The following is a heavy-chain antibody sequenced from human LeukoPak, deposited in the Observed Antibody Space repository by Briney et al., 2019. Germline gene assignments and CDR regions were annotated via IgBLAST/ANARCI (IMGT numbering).Heavy chain of an antibody. D-gene: IGHD3-22*01. J-gene: IGHJ6*03. CDR3: ARDVYYYDSSGYYSYYYYYYMDV. CDR2: IYYSGST. CDR1: GGSISSSSYY. V-gene: IGHV4-39*07. Sequence: SETLSLTCTVSGGSISSSSYYWGWIRQPPGKGLEWIGSIYYSGSTYYNPSLKSRVTISVDTSKNQFSLKLSSVTAADSAVYYCARDVYYYDSSGYYSYYYYYYMDVWGKGTTVTVSS.